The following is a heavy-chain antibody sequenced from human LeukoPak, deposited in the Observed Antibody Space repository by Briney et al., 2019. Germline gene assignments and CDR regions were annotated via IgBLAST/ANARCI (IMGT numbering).Heavy chain of an antibody. V-gene: IGHV3-23*01. J-gene: IGHJ4*02. CDR1: GFTFSSYA. Sequence: GESLRLSCAASGFTFSSYAMSWVRQAPGKGLEWVSAISGSGGSTYYADSVKGRFTISRDNSKNTLYLQMNSLRAEDTAVYYCAKGSRITMIVVVTLVPFFFDYWGQGTLVTVSS. CDR3: AKGSRITMIVVVTLVPFFFDY. CDR2: ISGSGGST. D-gene: IGHD3-22*01.